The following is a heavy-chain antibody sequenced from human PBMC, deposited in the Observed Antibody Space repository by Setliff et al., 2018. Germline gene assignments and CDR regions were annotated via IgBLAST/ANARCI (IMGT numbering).Heavy chain of an antibody. CDR3: ARAPRLEWLLPTFDS. Sequence: GASVKVSCKTSGYTFTNYDINWVRQATGQGLEWMGWMNPNSGNTGYAQNIQGRVTMTTDTSTSTAYMELRSLRSDDTAVYYCARAPRLEWLLPTFDSWGQGTLVTVSS. CDR1: GYTFTNYD. D-gene: IGHD3-3*01. V-gene: IGHV1-8*02. J-gene: IGHJ4*02. CDR2: MNPNSGNT.